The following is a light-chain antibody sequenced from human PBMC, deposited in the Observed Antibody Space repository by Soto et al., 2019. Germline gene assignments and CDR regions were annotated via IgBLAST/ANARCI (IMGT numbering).Light chain of an antibody. CDR2: EVS. J-gene: IGLJ2*01. CDR1: SSDVGGYNY. V-gene: IGLV2-8*01. Sequence: QSALTQPPSASGSPGQSVTISCTGSSSDVGGYNYVSWYQQHPGKAPKLMIYEVSKRPSGVPDRLSGSKSGNTASLTVSGLQAEDEADYYCTSYGASNPVVFGGGTNLTVL. CDR3: TSYGASNPVV.